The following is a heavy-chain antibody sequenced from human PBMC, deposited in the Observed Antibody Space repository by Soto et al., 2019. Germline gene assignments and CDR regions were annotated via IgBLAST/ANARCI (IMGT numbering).Heavy chain of an antibody. Sequence: SETLSLTCTVSGDYIISSYWNWIRQAPGKGLEWIGYIDDTGSTNYNPSLKSRVTLSVDPSNNQYSLKLSSVTAADTAVYYCSRGVLEWLLRDSYYHDMDVWGKGTTVTVSS. V-gene: IGHV4-59*01. D-gene: IGHD3-3*01. J-gene: IGHJ6*03. CDR3: SRGVLEWLLRDSYYHDMDV. CDR1: GDYIISSY. CDR2: IDDTGST.